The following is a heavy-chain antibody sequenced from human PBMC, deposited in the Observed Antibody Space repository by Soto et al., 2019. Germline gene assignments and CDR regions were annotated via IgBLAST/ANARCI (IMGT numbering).Heavy chain of an antibody. J-gene: IGHJ4*02. CDR2: ISSSSSYI. Sequence: GWSLRLSCAASGFTFSSYSMNWVRQAPGKGLEWVSSISSSSSYIYYADSVKGRFTISRDNAKNSLYLQMNSLRAEDTAVYYCAREGYYYDSSGYYFFDYWGQGTLVTVSS. V-gene: IGHV3-21*01. CDR1: GFTFSSYS. CDR3: AREGYYYDSSGYYFFDY. D-gene: IGHD3-22*01.